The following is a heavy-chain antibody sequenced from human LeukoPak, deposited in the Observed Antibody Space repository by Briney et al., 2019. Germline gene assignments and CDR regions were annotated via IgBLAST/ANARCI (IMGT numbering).Heavy chain of an antibody. V-gene: IGHV4-59*01. D-gene: IGHD2-2*01. Sequence: PSETLSLTCTVSGGSISSYYWSWIRQPPGKGLEWIGYIYYSGSTNYNPSLKSRVTISVDTSKNQFSLKLSSVTAADTAVYYCARVRSTSTSNPPDYWGQGTLVTVSS. CDR1: GGSISSYY. CDR3: ARVRSTSTSNPPDY. J-gene: IGHJ4*02. CDR2: IYYSGST.